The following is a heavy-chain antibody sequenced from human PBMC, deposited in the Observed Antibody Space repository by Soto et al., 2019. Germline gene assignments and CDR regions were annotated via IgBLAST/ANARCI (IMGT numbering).Heavy chain of an antibody. CDR3: AKEEAEGYDLN. V-gene: IGHV3-23*01. J-gene: IGHJ4*02. Sequence: GGSLRLSCAASGFTFSSYAVCWVRQAPGKGQERVSAISGSGGSTYYADSVKGRFTISRDNSKNTLYLQMNSLRAEDTVVYYCAKEEAEGYDLNWGQGTLVTVSS. D-gene: IGHD2-2*01. CDR1: GFTFSSYA. CDR2: ISGSGGST.